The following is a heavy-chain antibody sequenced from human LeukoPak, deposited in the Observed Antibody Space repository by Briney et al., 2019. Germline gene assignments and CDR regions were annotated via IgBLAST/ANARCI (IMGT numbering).Heavy chain of an antibody. V-gene: IGHV3-33*01. J-gene: IGHJ4*02. CDR1: GLTFSSYG. CDR2: IWYDGSNK. CDR3: ARDHPAEYCSSTSCYPDY. Sequence: GGSLRLSCAASGLTFSSYGMHWVRQAPGKGLEWVAVIWYDGSNKYYADSVKGRFTISRDNSKNTLYLQMNSLRAEDTAVYYCARDHPAEYCSSTSCYPDYWGQGTLVTVSS. D-gene: IGHD2-2*01.